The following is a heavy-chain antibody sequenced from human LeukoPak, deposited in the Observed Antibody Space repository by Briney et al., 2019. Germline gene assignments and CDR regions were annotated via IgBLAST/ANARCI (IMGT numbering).Heavy chain of an antibody. CDR2: ISRTGATT. CDR1: GFSFSDYY. CDR3: ARAQRVSTSGPPYYHGMDV. J-gene: IGHJ6*02. V-gene: IGHV3-11*01. Sequence: GGSLRLSCAASGFSFSDYYMAWVRQAPGKGLEWLSKISRTGATTDYAESVKGRFSTTRDNVANSLQLQMNSLRVEDTAVYYCARAQRVSTSGPPYYHGMDVWGQGTTVSVSS. D-gene: IGHD2-8*01.